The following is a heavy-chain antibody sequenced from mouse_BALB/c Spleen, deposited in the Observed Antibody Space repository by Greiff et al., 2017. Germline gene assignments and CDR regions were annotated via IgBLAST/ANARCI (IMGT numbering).Heavy chain of an antibody. CDR1: GYTFTDYE. J-gene: IGHJ4*01. D-gene: IGHD2-1*01. Sequence: QVQLQQSGAELVRPGASVKLSCKAFGYTFTDYEMHWVKQTPVHGLEWIGAIHPVSGGTAYTQKFKGKATLTADNSSSTAYVELSSRTSEDSAVYYCTRIYYVYDMDYWGQGTSVTVSS. V-gene: IGHV1-15*01. CDR2: IHPVSGGT. CDR3: TRIYYVYDMDY.